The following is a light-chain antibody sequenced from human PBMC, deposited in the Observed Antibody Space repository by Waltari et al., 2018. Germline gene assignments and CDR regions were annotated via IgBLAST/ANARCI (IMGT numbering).Light chain of an antibody. J-gene: IGLJ2*01. CDR1: TSNFGSHT. CDR2: SND. V-gene: IGLV1-44*01. CDR3: ATWDDSLNGHV. Sequence: QSVLTQPPSASGTPGQKVTIPCSGSTSNFGSHTVNWYQQLPGAAPKLLIFSNDQRPSGVPDRFSGSKSGTSASLAISGLQFEDEADYYCATWDDSLNGHVFGGGTKV.